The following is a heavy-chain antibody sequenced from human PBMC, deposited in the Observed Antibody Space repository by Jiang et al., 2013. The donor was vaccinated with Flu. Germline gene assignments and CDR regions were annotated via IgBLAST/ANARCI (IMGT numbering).Heavy chain of an antibody. CDR2: IYWDDDK. V-gene: IGHV2-5*02. J-gene: IGHJ5*02. CDR1: GFSLSTSGVG. CDR3: AHYELAAARFDP. Sequence: KPTQTLTLTCTFSGFSLSTSGVGVGWIRQPPGKALEWLALIYWDDDKRYSPSLKSRLTITKDTSKNQVVLTMTNMDPVDTATYYCAHYELAAARFDPWGQGTLVTVSS. D-gene: IGHD6-13*01.